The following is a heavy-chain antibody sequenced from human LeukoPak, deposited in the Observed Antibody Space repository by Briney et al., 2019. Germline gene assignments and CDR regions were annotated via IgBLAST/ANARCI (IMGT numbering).Heavy chain of an antibody. J-gene: IGHJ4*02. V-gene: IGHV3-23*01. CDR2: ISGSGGST. D-gene: IGHD3-10*01. Sequence: GGSLRLSCAASGFTFSSYAMSWVRQAPGKGLEWVSAISGSGGSTYFADSVKGRFTISRDNSKNTLYLQMNSLRAEDTAVYYCAKDELLWFGELAGIPYWGQGTLVTVSS. CDR3: AKDELLWFGELAGIPY. CDR1: GFTFSSYA.